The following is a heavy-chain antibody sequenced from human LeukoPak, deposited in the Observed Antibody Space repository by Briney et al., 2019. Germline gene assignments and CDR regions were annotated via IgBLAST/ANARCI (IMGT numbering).Heavy chain of an antibody. CDR2: MNPHSGNT. V-gene: IGHV1-8*01. CDR3: ARGLGRTAMVTRGEVRFDY. D-gene: IGHD5-18*01. Sequence: GASVKVSCKASGYTFTSYDINWVRQATGQGLEWMGWMNPHSGNTGYAQKFQGRVTMTRNTSISTAYMELSSLRSEDAAVYYCARGLGRTAMVTRGEVRFDYWGQGTLVTVSS. J-gene: IGHJ4*02. CDR1: GYTFTSYD.